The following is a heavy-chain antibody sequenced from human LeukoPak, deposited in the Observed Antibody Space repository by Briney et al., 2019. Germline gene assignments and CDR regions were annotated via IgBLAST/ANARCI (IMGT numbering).Heavy chain of an antibody. V-gene: IGHV4-59*01. CDR2: IYYSGST. CDR3: ARFYDYDFWSGYYYYYGMDV. CDR1: GGSISSYY. J-gene: IGHJ6*02. D-gene: IGHD3-3*01. Sequence: SETLSLTCTVSGGSISSYYWSWIRQPPGKGLEWIGYIYYSGSTNYNPSLKSRVTISVDTSKNQFSLKLSSVTAADTAVYYCARFYDYDFWSGYYYYYGMDVRGQGTTVTVSS.